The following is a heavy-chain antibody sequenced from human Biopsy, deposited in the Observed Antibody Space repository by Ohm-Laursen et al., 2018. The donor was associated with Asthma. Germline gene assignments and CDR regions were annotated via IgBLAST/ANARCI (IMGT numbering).Heavy chain of an antibody. CDR1: GLTFRNYG. CDR3: AREGVAGTHIED. D-gene: IGHD6-19*01. V-gene: IGHV3-30*03. Sequence: SLRLSCSASGLTFRNYGMHWVRQAPGKGLEWVAVISYDGSSICYADSVKGRFTISRDNSKNTLSLQMNSLTAEDTAVYYCAREGVAGTHIEDWGQGTLVTVSS. J-gene: IGHJ4*02. CDR2: ISYDGSSI.